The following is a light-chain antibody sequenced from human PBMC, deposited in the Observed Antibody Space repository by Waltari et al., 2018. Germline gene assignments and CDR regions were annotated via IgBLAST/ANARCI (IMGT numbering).Light chain of an antibody. CDR3: CSYAGTNTLL. V-gene: IGLV2-23*01. J-gene: IGLJ2*01. Sequence: QSPLTQPAAVSGSPGQSITISCTGSGSAVGSYFLVSWYHQNPGKAPRLLIYAASRRPSGVSTRFSGSKSGNTASLTISGLQAEDEADYYCCSYAGTNTLLFGGGTKVTVL. CDR2: AAS. CDR1: GSAVGSYFL.